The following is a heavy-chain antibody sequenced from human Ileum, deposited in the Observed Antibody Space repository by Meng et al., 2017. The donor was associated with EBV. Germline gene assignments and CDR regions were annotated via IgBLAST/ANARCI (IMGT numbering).Heavy chain of an antibody. V-gene: IGHV1-3*01. Sequence: QVQLVQSGAEGKKPGASVKVSCKASGYTFTRNTIHWVRQAPGQGLEWMGWINVGNDNTKYSQKFQGRVTITRDTSAYTVYMELSSLISEDTALYYCAREGAVAGPDFDYWGQGTLVTVSS. CDR2: INVGNDNT. J-gene: IGHJ4*02. CDR3: AREGAVAGPDFDY. D-gene: IGHD6-19*01. CDR1: GYTFTRNT.